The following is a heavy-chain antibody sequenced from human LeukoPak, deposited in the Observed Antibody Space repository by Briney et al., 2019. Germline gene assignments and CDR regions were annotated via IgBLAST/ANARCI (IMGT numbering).Heavy chain of an antibody. Sequence: PGGSLRLSCAVSGFTFSSYSMNWVRQAPGKGLEWVSYISSSSSTIYYADSVKGRFTISRDNAKNSLYLQMNSLRAEDTAVYYCARDGNDYVWGSYHVYFDYWGQGTLVTVSS. J-gene: IGHJ4*02. D-gene: IGHD3-16*02. CDR3: ARDGNDYVWGSYHVYFDY. CDR1: GFTFSSYS. V-gene: IGHV3-48*01. CDR2: ISSSSSTI.